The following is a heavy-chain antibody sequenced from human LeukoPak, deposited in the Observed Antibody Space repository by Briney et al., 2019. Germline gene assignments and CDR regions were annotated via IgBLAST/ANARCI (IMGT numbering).Heavy chain of an antibody. CDR1: GFTFSSYS. CDR2: IWYDGSNK. V-gene: IGHV3-33*08. J-gene: IGHJ3*02. CDR3: ARGVSSGWYREYDAFDI. Sequence: GGSLRLSCAASGFTFSSYSMNWVRQAPGKGLEWVAVIWYDGSNKYYADSVKGRFTISRDNSKNTLYLQMNSLRAEDTAVYYCARGVSSGWYREYDAFDIWGQGTMVTVSS. D-gene: IGHD6-19*01.